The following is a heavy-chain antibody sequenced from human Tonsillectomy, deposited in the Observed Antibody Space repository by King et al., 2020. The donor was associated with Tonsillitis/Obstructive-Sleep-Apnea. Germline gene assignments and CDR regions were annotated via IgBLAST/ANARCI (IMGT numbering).Heavy chain of an antibody. CDR1: GGSISSSSYY. Sequence: QLQESGPGLVKPSETLSLTCTVSGGSISSSSYYWGWIRQPPGKGLEWIGSIYYSGSTYYNPSLKSRVTISVDTSKNQFSLKLSSVTAADTAVYYCAPYCSSTSCYPFALGQGTLVTVSS. D-gene: IGHD2-2*01. CDR2: IYYSGST. J-gene: IGHJ5*02. CDR3: APYCSSTSCYPFA. V-gene: IGHV4-39*01.